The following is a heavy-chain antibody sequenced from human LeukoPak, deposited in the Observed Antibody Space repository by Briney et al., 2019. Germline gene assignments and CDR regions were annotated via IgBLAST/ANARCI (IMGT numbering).Heavy chain of an antibody. V-gene: IGHV3-13*05. CDR1: GFTFSRYD. Sequence: GGSLRLSCAASGFTFSRYDMHWVRQATGKGLEWVSGIDTAGDPYYPGSEKGRFTTSRDNAKNTLDLQMNSLRAEDTAVYYCARSHYYDSSGYFSYYYGLDVWGQGTTVTVSS. CDR2: IDTAGDP. J-gene: IGHJ6*02. CDR3: ARSHYYDSSGYFSYYYGLDV. D-gene: IGHD3-22*01.